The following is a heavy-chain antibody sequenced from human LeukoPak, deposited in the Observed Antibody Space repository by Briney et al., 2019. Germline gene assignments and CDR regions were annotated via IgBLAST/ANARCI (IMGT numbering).Heavy chain of an antibody. CDR3: ARAGENYYDFYY. J-gene: IGHJ4*02. D-gene: IGHD1-26*01. CDR2: FNPSGSST. V-gene: IGHV1-46*01. CDR1: GYTFTSFY. Sequence: ASVTDSCMASGYTFTSFYMHWVRQAPGQGLEWMGIFNPSGSSTTYAQKFQGRVTMTRDTSTSIVYMELSSLGSEDTAVYYCARAGENYYDFYYWGQGTLVTVSS.